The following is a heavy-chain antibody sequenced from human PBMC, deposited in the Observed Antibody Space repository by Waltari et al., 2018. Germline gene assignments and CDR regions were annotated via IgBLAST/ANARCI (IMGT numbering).Heavy chain of an antibody. D-gene: IGHD3-10*01. J-gene: IGHJ4*02. CDR3: AGSRANFGWDYFDY. CDR2: SGRNGEST. Sequence: EVQLLESGGGLVRPGGSLRLSCAVSGLTFNSHVMSWCRQPPGRGLEWVSGSGRNGESTYYADSVKGRFTVSRDNSKNTLFLQMNSLRAEDTALYYCAGSRANFGWDYFDYWGQGALVTVSS. CDR1: GLTFNSHV. V-gene: IGHV3-23*01.